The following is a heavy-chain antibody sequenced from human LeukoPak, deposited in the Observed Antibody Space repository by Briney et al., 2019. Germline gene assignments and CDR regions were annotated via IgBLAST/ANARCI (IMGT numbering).Heavy chain of an antibody. CDR2: INPNSGGT. CDR3: ARDRGFGVVSGRYYYYMDV. Sequence: GASVKVSCKASGYTFTGYYMHWVRQAPGQGLEWMGWINPNSGGTNYAQKFQGRVTMTRDTSISTAYMELSRLRSDDTAVYYCARDRGFGVVSGRYYYYMDVWGKGTTVTVSS. V-gene: IGHV1-2*02. CDR1: GYTFTGYY. D-gene: IGHD3-3*01. J-gene: IGHJ6*03.